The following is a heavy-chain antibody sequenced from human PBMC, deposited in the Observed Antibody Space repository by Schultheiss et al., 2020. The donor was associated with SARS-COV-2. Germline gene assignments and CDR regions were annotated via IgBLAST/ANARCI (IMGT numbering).Heavy chain of an antibody. CDR1: GSSVSSGSYY. CDR3: ARLSTMVRGVTFDY. CDR2: IYYSGST. V-gene: IGHV4-61*01. D-gene: IGHD3-10*01. Sequence: SETLSLTCTVSGSSVSSGSYYWSWIRQPPGKGLEWIGYIYYSGSTNYNPSLKSRVTISVDTSKNQFSLKLSSVTAADTAVYYCARLSTMVRGVTFDYWGQGTLVTVSS. J-gene: IGHJ4*02.